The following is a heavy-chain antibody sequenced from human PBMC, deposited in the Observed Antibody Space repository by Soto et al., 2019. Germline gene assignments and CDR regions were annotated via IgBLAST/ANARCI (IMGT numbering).Heavy chain of an antibody. CDR3: ARDLSWSFDY. Sequence: GGSLRLSCAASGFTFSSYSMNWVRQAPGKGLELVSYIRSSSSATYYADSVKGRFTISRDNAKNSLYLQMNSLRDEDTGVYYCARDLSWSFDYWGRGTLVTVSS. J-gene: IGHJ4*02. CDR1: GFTFSSYS. D-gene: IGHD6-13*01. CDR2: IRSSSSAT. V-gene: IGHV3-48*02.